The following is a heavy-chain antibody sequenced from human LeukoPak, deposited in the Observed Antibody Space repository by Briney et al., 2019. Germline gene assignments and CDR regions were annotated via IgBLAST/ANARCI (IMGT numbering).Heavy chain of an antibody. CDR3: ARGLLEWSTDTSIGLTYYYYYGMDV. CDR1: GYTFTGYY. CDR2: INPLSGGT. Sequence: GASVKVSCKASGYTFTGYYIHWVRQAPGQGLEWMGRINPLSGGTNYAQKFQGWVTMTRDTSISTAYMELSRLRSDDTAVYYCARGLLEWSTDTSIGLTYYYYYGMDVWGQGTTVTVSS. D-gene: IGHD3-3*01. J-gene: IGHJ6*02. V-gene: IGHV1-2*04.